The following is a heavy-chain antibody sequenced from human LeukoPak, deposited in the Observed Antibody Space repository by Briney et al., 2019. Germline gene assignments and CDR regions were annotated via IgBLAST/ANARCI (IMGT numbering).Heavy chain of an antibody. V-gene: IGHV3-7*04. D-gene: IGHD3-10*01. Sequence: PGGSLRLSCAACGFTFSSYAMSWVRQAPGKGLEWGASINQDGGEIHYVDSVKGRFTISRDNAKNSLYLQMNSLTAEDTAVHYCVRAHHPGGWFDPWGQGTLVTVSS. CDR3: VRAHHPGGWFDP. CDR1: GFTFSSYA. CDR2: INQDGGEI. J-gene: IGHJ5*02.